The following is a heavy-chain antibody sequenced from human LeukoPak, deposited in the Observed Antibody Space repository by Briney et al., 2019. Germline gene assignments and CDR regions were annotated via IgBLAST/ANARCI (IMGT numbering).Heavy chain of an antibody. CDR2: FFYSANT. D-gene: IGHD6-19*01. V-gene: IGHV4-39*01. CDR3: ARTIAVAASSYYYYYGMDV. J-gene: IGHJ6*02. CDR1: GGSISTGIYY. Sequence: SETLSLTCTVSGGSISTGIYYWVWIRQPPGKGLEWIGHFFYSANTYYNPSLKSRVTISADTSKNQFSLKVSSVTAADTAVYYCARTIAVAASSYYYYYGMDVWGQGTTVTVSS.